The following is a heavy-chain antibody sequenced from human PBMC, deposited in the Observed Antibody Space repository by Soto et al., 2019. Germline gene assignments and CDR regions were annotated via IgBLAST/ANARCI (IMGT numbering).Heavy chain of an antibody. D-gene: IGHD3-22*01. J-gene: IGHJ4*02. CDR3: AKDGPMIVVVITPPYFDY. CDR2: ISGSGGST. CDR1: GFTFSSYA. Sequence: EVQLLESGGGLVQPGGSLRLSCAASGFTFSSYAMSWVRQAPGKGLEWVSAISGSGGSTYYADSVKGRFTISRDNSKSTLYLQMNSLRAEDTAVYYCAKDGPMIVVVITPPYFDYWGQGTLVTVSS. V-gene: IGHV3-23*01.